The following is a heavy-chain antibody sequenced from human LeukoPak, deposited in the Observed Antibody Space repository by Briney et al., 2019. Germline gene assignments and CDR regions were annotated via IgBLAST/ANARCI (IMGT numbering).Heavy chain of an antibody. CDR3: ARDTTMITYWFDP. CDR2: INPNSGGT. V-gene: IGHV1-2*02. D-gene: IGHD5-18*01. CDR1: GYTFTGYY. Sequence: ASVKVSCKASGYTFTGYYMHWVRQAPGQGLEWMGWINPNSGGTNYAQKFQGRVTMTRDTSISTAYVELTRLRSDDTAVYYCARDTTMITYWFDPWGQGTLVTVSS. J-gene: IGHJ5*02.